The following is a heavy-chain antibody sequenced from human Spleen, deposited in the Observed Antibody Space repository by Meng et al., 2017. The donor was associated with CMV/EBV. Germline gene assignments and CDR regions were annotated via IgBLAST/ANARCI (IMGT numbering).Heavy chain of an antibody. Sequence: SETLSLTCTVSGGSISSGGFYWSWIRQHPGKGLEWIGYIYYSGSTYYKPSLKSRLIISVDTSKNQLSLKLSSVTAADTAVYYCARGSSGVDVAATIVGGFDIWGQGTMVTVSS. V-gene: IGHV4-30-4*08. D-gene: IGHD5-12*01. CDR1: GGSISSGGFY. J-gene: IGHJ3*02. CDR2: IYYSGST. CDR3: ARGSSGVDVAATIVGGFDI.